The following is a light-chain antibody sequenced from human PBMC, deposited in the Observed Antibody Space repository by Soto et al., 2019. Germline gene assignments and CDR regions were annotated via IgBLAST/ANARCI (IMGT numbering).Light chain of an antibody. CDR2: EVT. J-gene: IGLJ1*01. CDR3: SSQAGIKNHQV. V-gene: IGLV2-8*01. CDR1: GXDIGFYNY. Sequence: QSALTQPLSASGSPGQSVTISCTGSGXDIGFYNYVSWYQQHPGKVHKLLIYEVTKRPSGVPDRVSGSKYDNTASLTVSGLQAEDETDYYCSSQAGIKNHQVFVTGTKV.